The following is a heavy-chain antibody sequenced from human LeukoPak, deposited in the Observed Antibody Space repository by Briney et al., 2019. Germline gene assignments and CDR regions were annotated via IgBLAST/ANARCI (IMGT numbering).Heavy chain of an antibody. Sequence: SVKVSCKASGGTFSSYAISWVRQAPGQGLGWMGRIIPILGIANYAQKFQGRVTITADKSTSTAYMELSSLRSEDTAVYYCASSGWKGGSYYVGLDYYYGMDVWGQGTTVTVSS. CDR3: ASSGWKGGSYYVGLDYYYGMDV. CDR2: IIPILGIA. V-gene: IGHV1-69*04. D-gene: IGHD1-26*01. J-gene: IGHJ6*02. CDR1: GGTFSSYA.